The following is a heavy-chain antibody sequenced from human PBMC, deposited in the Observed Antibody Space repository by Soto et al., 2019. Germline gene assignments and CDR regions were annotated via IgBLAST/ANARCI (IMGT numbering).Heavy chain of an antibody. CDR1: GGTFSSYA. Sequence: QVQLVQSGAEVKKPGSSVKVSCKASGGTFSSYAISWVRQAPGQGLEWMGGIIPIFGTANYAQKFQGRVTIPADESTSTAYLDLTSLRSEDPVVNYCAIRANYFLSSSGFDPWGQGTLVTVPS. CDR2: IIPIFGTA. V-gene: IGHV1-69*12. D-gene: IGHD4-4*01. CDR3: AIRANYFLSSSGFDP. J-gene: IGHJ5*02.